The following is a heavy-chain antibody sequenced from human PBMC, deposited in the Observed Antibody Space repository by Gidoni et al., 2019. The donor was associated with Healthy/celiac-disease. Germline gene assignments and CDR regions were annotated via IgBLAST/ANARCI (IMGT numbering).Heavy chain of an antibody. Sequence: QVQLVQSGAEVKKPGASVKVSCKASGYTFTSYGISWVGQAPGQGLEWMGWISAYNGNTNDAQKLQGRVTMTTDTSTSTAYMELRSLRSDDTAVYYCARARYDYVWGSYRQGWYFDYWGQGTLVTVSS. J-gene: IGHJ4*02. CDR2: ISAYNGNT. V-gene: IGHV1-18*01. D-gene: IGHD3-16*02. CDR1: GYTFTSYG. CDR3: ARARYDYVWGSYRQGWYFDY.